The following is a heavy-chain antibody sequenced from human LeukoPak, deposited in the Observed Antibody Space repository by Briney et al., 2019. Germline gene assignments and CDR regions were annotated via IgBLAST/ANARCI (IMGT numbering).Heavy chain of an antibody. V-gene: IGHV1-69*05. CDR2: IIAIFGKG. Sequence: GASVKVSCKGSGGTVISYTISWVRQAAGQGLERMGGIIAIFGKGNYAQKFQGRERITTDESTSTDYIELSSLRSGDTDVYDCERLARTRDFDYWGQGTLVTVSS. J-gene: IGHJ4*02. CDR1: GGTVISYT. CDR3: ERLARTRDFDY. D-gene: IGHD1-7*01.